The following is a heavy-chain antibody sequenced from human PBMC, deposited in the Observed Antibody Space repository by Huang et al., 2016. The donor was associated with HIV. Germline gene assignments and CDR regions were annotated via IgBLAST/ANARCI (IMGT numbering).Heavy chain of an antibody. CDR1: GFTLSDYA. D-gene: IGHD3-10*01. CDR3: ARFGKRLPMLRGEDVIGDI. V-gene: IGHV3-30-3*01. J-gene: IGHJ3*02. CDR2: ISDDGNDK. Sequence: QVQLVESGGGVVQPGRSLRLSCAASGFTLSDYAIHWVRQAPGKVLEWVALISDDGNDKFYSESVSGRFTISRDNFNKTLYRQMNSLRHEDTALYYCARFGKRLPMLRGEDVIGDIWGQGAMVIVSS.